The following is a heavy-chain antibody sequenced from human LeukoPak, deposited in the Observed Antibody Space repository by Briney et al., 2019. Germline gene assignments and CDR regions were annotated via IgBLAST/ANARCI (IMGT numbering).Heavy chain of an antibody. CDR2: ISSSGSTI. D-gene: IGHD3-22*01. Sequence: GGSLRLSCAASGFTFSSYEMNWVRQAPGKGLEWVSYISSSGSTIYYADAVKGRFTISRDNAKNSLYLQMNSLRAEDTAVYYCARDLHYYDSSGRDYWGQGTLVTVSS. CDR1: GFTFSSYE. CDR3: ARDLHYYDSSGRDY. V-gene: IGHV3-48*03. J-gene: IGHJ4*02.